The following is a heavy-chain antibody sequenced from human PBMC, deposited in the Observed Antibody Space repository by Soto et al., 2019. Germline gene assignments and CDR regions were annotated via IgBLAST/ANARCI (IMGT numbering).Heavy chain of an antibody. CDR3: ARDFDWQISVDY. CDR1: GFTFSDYY. CDR2: ISSSGSTI. D-gene: IGHD3-9*01. J-gene: IGHJ4*02. V-gene: IGHV3-11*01. Sequence: PGGSLRLSCAASGFTFSDYYMSWIRQAPGKGPEWVSYISSSGSTIYYADSVKGRFTISRDNAKNSLYLQMNSLRAEDTAVYYCARDFDWQISVDYWGQGTLVTVSS.